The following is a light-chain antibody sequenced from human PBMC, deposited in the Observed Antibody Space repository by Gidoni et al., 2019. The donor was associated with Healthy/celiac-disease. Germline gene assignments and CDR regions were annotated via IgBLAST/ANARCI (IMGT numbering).Light chain of an antibody. Sequence: IQLTQSPSSLSASVGDRVTLTCRASQGISSYLAWYQQKPGKAPKLLIYAASTLQSGVPSRFIRSVSGTYFTLTISSLQPEDFATYYCQQLNSYPYTFGQWTKLEIK. CDR2: AAS. CDR3: QQLNSYPYT. V-gene: IGKV1-9*01. CDR1: QGISSY. J-gene: IGKJ2*01.